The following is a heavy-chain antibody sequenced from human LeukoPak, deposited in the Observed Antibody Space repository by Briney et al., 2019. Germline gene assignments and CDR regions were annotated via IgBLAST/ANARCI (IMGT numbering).Heavy chain of an antibody. D-gene: IGHD3-22*01. Sequence: GGSLRLSCVASEFAFRNYWMTWVRQAPGMGLEWVGNIRPEGTDKYYGDSVKGRFTISRDNAKNSLYLQMNSLRAEDTAVYYCVRDDDRPDNGLDYWGQGTLVTVSS. CDR2: IRPEGTDK. CDR1: EFAFRNYW. CDR3: VRDDDRPDNGLDY. J-gene: IGHJ4*02. V-gene: IGHV3-7*01.